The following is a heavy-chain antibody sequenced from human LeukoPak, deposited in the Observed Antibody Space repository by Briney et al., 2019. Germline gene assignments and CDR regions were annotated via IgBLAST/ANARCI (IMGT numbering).Heavy chain of an antibody. Sequence: ASVKVSCKASGYTFTGHYYIHWVRQAPGQGLEWMGWITPNTGGTNYAQKFQGRVTMTRDTSISTAYMELSRLRSDDTAVYYCARGHGGIVVVPAARRVPFDPWGQGTLVTVSS. J-gene: IGHJ5*02. CDR1: GYTFTGHYY. D-gene: IGHD2-2*01. CDR3: ARGHGGIVVVPAARRVPFDP. V-gene: IGHV1-2*02. CDR2: ITPNTGGT.